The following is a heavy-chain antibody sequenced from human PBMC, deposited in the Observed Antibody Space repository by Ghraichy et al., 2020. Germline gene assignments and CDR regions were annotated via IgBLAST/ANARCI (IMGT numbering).Heavy chain of an antibody. Sequence: SVKVSCKASGGTFSSYAISWVRQAPGQGLEWMGSIIPILGIANYAQKFQGRVTITADKSTSTAYMELSSLRSEDTAVYYCARDSSSSPFDYWGQGTLVTVSS. J-gene: IGHJ4*02. CDR1: GGTFSSYA. CDR3: ARDSSSSPFDY. CDR2: IIPILGIA. D-gene: IGHD6-13*01. V-gene: IGHV1-69*04.